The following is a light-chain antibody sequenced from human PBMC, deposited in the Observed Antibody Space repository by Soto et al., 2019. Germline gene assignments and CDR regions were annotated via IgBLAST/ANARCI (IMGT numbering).Light chain of an antibody. CDR1: SSDVGGYTY. J-gene: IGLJ1*01. CDR3: TSYTSSGRPYV. Sequence: QSALTQPASVSGSPGQSITISCAGTSSDVGGYTYVSWYQQHPGKAPKLMIYDVSNRPSGVSNRFSGSKSGNTASLTISGLQAEDEADYYCTSYTSSGRPYVFGGRTKLTVL. CDR2: DVS. V-gene: IGLV2-14*01.